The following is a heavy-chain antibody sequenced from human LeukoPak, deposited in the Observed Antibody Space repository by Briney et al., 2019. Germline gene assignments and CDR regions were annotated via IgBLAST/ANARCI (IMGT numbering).Heavy chain of an antibody. CDR2: IYTSGST. V-gene: IGHV4-61*02. CDR1: GGSISSGSYY. J-gene: IGHJ6*02. CDR3: AREVYYYGSGMEGYYYYGMDV. D-gene: IGHD3-10*01. Sequence: SETLSLTCTVSGGSISSGSYYWSWIRQPAGKGLEWIGRIYTSGSTNYNPSLKSRVTISVDTSKNQFSLKLSSVTAADTAVYYCAREVYYYGSGMEGYYYYGMDVWGQGTTVTVSS.